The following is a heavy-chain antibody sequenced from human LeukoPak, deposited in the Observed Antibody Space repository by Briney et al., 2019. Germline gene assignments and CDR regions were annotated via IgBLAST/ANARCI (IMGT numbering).Heavy chain of an antibody. CDR1: GFTFSDYY. V-gene: IGHV3-11*06. Sequence: PGGSLRLSCAASGFTFSDYYMSWIRQAPGKGLEWVSDISSTSIYTNYADSVKGRFTISRDNAKNSLYLQMNSLRAEDTAVYYCNTVTYYNSRAPGDYWGQGTLVTVSS. CDR3: NTVTYYNSRAPGDY. J-gene: IGHJ4*02. D-gene: IGHD3-10*01. CDR2: ISSTSIYT.